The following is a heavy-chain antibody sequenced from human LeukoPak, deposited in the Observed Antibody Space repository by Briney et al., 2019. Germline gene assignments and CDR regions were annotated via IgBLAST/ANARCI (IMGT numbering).Heavy chain of an antibody. V-gene: IGHV4-39*07. CDR2: IHYSGNT. CDR3: ASQSSSSWYRRGNDAFDI. CDR1: GGSTSSSNYY. J-gene: IGHJ3*02. D-gene: IGHD6-13*01. Sequence: ASETLSLTCTVSGGSTSSSNYYWGWIRQPPGKGLEWIGGIHYSGNTYYNPSLKSRVTISVDTSKNQFSLKLSSVTAADTAVYYCASQSSSSWYRRGNDAFDIWGQGTMVTVSS.